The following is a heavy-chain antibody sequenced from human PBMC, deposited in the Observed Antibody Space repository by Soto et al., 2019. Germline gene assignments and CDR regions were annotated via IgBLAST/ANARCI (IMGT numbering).Heavy chain of an antibody. Sequence: GGSLRLSCAASGFTFSDYYMSWIRQAPGKGLEWVSYISSSGSTIYYADSVKGRFTISRDNAKNSLYLQMNSLRAEDTAVYYCASILGGLEFLKHFLGPYPDYCCQGILLTVSS. D-gene: IGHD3-3*01. CDR2: ISSSGSTI. V-gene: IGHV3-11*01. J-gene: IGHJ4*02. CDR1: GFTFSDYY. CDR3: ASILGGLEFLKHFLGPYPDY.